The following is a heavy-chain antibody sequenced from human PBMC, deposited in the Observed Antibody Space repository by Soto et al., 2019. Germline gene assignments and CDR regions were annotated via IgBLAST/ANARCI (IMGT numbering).Heavy chain of an antibody. J-gene: IGHJ4*02. Sequence: QVQLQESGPGLVKPSDTLFLTCAVSGYSISSINWWGWIRQPPGKGLEWFGYIYYSGTTYYNPSLKRRVTMSVDTSKNQFSLKLTSVTAVDTAVYYCARREIQGPIDYWGQGTLVTVSS. CDR2: IYYSGTT. CDR3: ARREIQGPIDY. V-gene: IGHV4-28*01. CDR1: GYSISSINW. D-gene: IGHD1-26*01.